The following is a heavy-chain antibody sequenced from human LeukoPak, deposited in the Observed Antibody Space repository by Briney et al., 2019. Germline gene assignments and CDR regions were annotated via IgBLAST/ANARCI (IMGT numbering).Heavy chain of an antibody. CDR1: GGSIRSYY. D-gene: IGHD3-16*01. V-gene: IGHV4-59*08. Sequence: PSETLSLTCTVSGGSIRSYYWSWVRQSPGKGLEWIGYIYYSGSTNYNPSLKSRVTISIHTSRNQFSLMLSSVTAADTAMYYCARYYDRTGFDYWGQGTLVTVSS. J-gene: IGHJ4*02. CDR3: ARYYDRTGFDY. CDR2: IYYSGST.